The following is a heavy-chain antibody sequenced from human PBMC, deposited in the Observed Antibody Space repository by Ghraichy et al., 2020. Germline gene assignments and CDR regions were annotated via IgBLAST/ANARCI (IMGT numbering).Heavy chain of an antibody. CDR1: GYSISSGYY. D-gene: IGHD3-10*01. J-gene: IGHJ6*02. CDR3: ARYGGTMVRGGSADYYYGMDV. Sequence: SETLSLTCAVSGYSISSGYYWGWIRQPPGKGLEWIGSIYHSGSTYYNPSLKSRVTISVDTSKNQFSLKLSSVTAADTAVYYCARYGGTMVRGGSADYYYGMDVWGQGTTVTVSS. V-gene: IGHV4-38-2*01. CDR2: IYHSGST.